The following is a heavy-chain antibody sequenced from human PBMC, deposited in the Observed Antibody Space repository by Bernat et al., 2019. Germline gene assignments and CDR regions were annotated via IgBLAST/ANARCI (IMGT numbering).Heavy chain of an antibody. V-gene: IGHV3-30*18. CDR1: GFTFSSYG. CDR3: AKDGAGEGYYYGMDV. D-gene: IGHD7-27*01. Sequence: QVQLVESGGGVVQPGRSLRLSCAASGFTFSSYGMHWVRQAPGKGLEWVAVISYDGSNKYYADSVKGRFTISRDNSKNTLYLQMNSLRAEDTAVYYCAKDGAGEGYYYGMDVWGQGTTVTVSS. J-gene: IGHJ6*02. CDR2: ISYDGSNK.